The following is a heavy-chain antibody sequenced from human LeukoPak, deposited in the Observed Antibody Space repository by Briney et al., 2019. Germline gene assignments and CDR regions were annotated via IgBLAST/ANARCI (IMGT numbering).Heavy chain of an antibody. J-gene: IGHJ4*02. CDR1: GFSLSTYD. CDR2: ITSNVGTT. CDR3: ARGYCSSTSCTNDY. V-gene: IGHV3-64*01. Sequence: GGSLTLSCVPSGFSLSTYDMYWVRQAPGKGLEYVSAITSNVGTTYYANSVKGRFTISRDNSKNSLRLQMGSLRAEEMAVYYCARGYCSSTSCTNDYWRQGTMVTVSS. D-gene: IGHD2-2*01.